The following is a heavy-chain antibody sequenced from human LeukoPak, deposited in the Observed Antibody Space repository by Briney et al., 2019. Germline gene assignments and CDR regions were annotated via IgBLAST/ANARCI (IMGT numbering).Heavy chain of an antibody. CDR2: IIPILGIA. V-gene: IGHV1-69*02. J-gene: IGHJ5*02. D-gene: IGHD1-26*01. Sequence: SVKVPCKASGGTFSSYTISWVRQAPGQGLEWMGRIIPILGIANYAQKFQGRVTITADKSTSTAYMELSSLRSEDTAVYYCARYIVGATEFDPWGQGTLVTVSS. CDR1: GGTFSSYT. CDR3: ARYIVGATEFDP.